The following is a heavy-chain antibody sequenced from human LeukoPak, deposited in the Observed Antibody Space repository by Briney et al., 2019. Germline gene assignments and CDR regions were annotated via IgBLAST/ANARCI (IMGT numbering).Heavy chain of an antibody. V-gene: IGHV3-7*01. Sequence: GGSLRLSCAASGFTLSSFWMTWVRQAPGKGLEWVANIKQDGGEKYYVDSVKGRFTISRDNAKNSLYLQMNSLRAEDTAVYYCARDSLLWTPRDWGQGTLVTVSS. CDR2: IKQDGGEK. D-gene: IGHD3-10*01. CDR1: GFTLSSFW. CDR3: ARDSLLWTPRD. J-gene: IGHJ4*02.